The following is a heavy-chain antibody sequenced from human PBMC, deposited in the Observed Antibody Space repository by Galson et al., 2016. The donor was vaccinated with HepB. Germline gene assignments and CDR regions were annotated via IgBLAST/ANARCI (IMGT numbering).Heavy chain of an antibody. D-gene: IGHD6-13*01. J-gene: IGHJ5*02. Sequence: SLRLSCAASGFTFSHYGIHWVRQAPGKGLEWVAVISYDGNNKYYADSVKGRFTISRDNSKNTYLQMNSLRVEDTAIYYCARDLRGEHQLSNWFGPWGQGTLVTVSS. CDR2: ISYDGNNK. V-gene: IGHV3-30*03. CDR1: GFTFSHYG. CDR3: ARDLRGEHQLSNWFGP.